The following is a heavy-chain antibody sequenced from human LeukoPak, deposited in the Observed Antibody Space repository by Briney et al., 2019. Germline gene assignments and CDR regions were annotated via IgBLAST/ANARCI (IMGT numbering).Heavy chain of an antibody. D-gene: IGHD7-27*01. J-gene: IGHJ5*02. V-gene: IGHV3-30*03. CDR2: ISYDGSNK. Sequence: PGGSLRLSCAASGFTFSSYGMHWVRQAPGKGLEWVAVISYDGSNKYYADSVKGRFTISRDNSKNTLYLQMNSLRAEDTAVYYCARDHWGYDPWGQGTLVTVSS. CDR3: ARDHWGYDP. CDR1: GFTFSSYG.